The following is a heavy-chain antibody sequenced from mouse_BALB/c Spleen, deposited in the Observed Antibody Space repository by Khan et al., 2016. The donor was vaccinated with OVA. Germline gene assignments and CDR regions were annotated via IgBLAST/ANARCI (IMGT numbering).Heavy chain of an antibody. J-gene: IGHJ3*01. Sequence: EVQLQESGPGLVKPSQSLSLTCSVTGYSITSGYFWNWIRQFPGNKLEWMGYIRYDGDSNYNPSLKNRISITRDTSKNQFFLRLNSVTPEGTATYYCARGGSSGPAWFTSWGQGTLLTVSA. D-gene: IGHD3-1*01. CDR2: IRYDGDS. V-gene: IGHV3-6*02. CDR1: GYSITSGYF. CDR3: ARGGSSGPAWFTS.